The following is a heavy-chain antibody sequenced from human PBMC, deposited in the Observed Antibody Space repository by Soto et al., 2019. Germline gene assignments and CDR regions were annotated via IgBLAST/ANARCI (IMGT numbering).Heavy chain of an antibody. Sequence: XESLQISCAAPGFTFSSYAMSWVRQAPGKGLEWVSAISGSGGSTYYADSVKGRFTISRDNSKNTLYLQMNSLRAEDTAVYYCAKGPSRTGTTHAIDYWGQGTLVTVSS. V-gene: IGHV3-23*01. CDR2: ISGSGGST. D-gene: IGHD1-7*01. CDR1: GFTFSSYA. CDR3: AKGPSRTGTTHAIDY. J-gene: IGHJ4*02.